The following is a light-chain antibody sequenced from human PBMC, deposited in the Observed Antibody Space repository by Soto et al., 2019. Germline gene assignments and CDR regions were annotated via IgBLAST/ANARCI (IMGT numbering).Light chain of an antibody. CDR1: QSLRSK. V-gene: IGKV3-15*01. CDR2: DAY. Sequence: EIVLTQAPATLSVPRGGRGASWCRASQSLRSKLAWYKQKPGQAARLLIYDAYTRAPGITARFSGSGAGTEFTLTISSLQSEDFAIYYCHPYSEWPLTFGGGTKVDIK. J-gene: IGKJ4*01. CDR3: HPYSEWPLT.